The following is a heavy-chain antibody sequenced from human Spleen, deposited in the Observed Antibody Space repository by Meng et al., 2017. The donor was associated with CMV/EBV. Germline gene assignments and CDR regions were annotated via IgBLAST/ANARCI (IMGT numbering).Heavy chain of an antibody. V-gene: IGHV3-43*01. CDR1: GFTFSIYT. J-gene: IGHJ4*02. CDR2: ISWDGGST. Sequence: GESLKISCAASGFTFSIYTMHWVRQAPGKGLEWVSLISWDGGSTYYADSVKGRFTISRDNSKNSLYLQMNSLRTEDTALYYCAKDSAAVYFDYWGQGTLVTVSS. D-gene: IGHD6-13*01. CDR3: AKDSAAVYFDY.